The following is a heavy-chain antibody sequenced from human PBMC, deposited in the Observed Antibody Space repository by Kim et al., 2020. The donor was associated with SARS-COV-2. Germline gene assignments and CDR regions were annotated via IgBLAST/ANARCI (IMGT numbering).Heavy chain of an antibody. V-gene: IGHV3-21*01. Sequence: GGSLRLSCAASGFTFSSYSMNWVRQAPGKGLEWVSSISSSSSYIYYADSVKGRFTISRDKAKNSLYLQMNSLRAEDTAVYYCARVVAVAGTVDCWGQGTLVTVSS. CDR2: ISSSSSYI. J-gene: IGHJ4*02. D-gene: IGHD6-19*01. CDR1: GFTFSSYS. CDR3: ARVVAVAGTVDC.